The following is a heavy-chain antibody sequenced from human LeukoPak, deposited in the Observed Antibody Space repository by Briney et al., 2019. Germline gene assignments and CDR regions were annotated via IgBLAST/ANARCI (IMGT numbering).Heavy chain of an antibody. CDR3: AKELEYFGSGSYFDY. CDR2: ISGGGTTT. V-gene: IGHV3-23*01. CDR1: GFSFSSYV. J-gene: IGHJ4*02. Sequence: GGSLRLSCVASGFSFSSYVMSWVRQAPGEGLEWVSAISGGGTTTYYAGSVKGRFTISGDNSKNTLYLQMNSLRAEDTAIYYCAKELEYFGSGSYFDYWGQGTLVTVSS. D-gene: IGHD3-10*01.